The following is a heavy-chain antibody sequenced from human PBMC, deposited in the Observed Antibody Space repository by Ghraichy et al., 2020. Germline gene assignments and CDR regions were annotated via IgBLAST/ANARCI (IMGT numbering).Heavy chain of an antibody. V-gene: IGHV3-7*01. CDR3: ARDNSGARFDY. D-gene: IGHD1-26*01. Sequence: SLLLSFAAPGFTFSNYWMSWVRQARGSVRGGGAHRKQDGSEKNCVDSVKGRFTISRDNAKNSLYLQMNSLRAEDTAIYYCARDNSGARFDYWGQGTLVTVSS. CDR2: RKQDGSEK. CDR1: GFTFSNYW. J-gene: IGHJ4*02.